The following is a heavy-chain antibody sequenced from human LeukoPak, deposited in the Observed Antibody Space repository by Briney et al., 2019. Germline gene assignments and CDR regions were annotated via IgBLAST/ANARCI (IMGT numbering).Heavy chain of an antibody. V-gene: IGHV1-2*02. CDR3: ARVRYRLAETYIDY. CDR2: INPNSGDT. CDR1: GYIFTGYY. D-gene: IGHD3-16*01. Sequence: ASVKVSCKASGYIFTGYYMHWVQQAPGQGLEWMGWINPNSGDTNYAQKFQGRVTMTRDTSISTAYMELSRLRSDDTAVYYCARVRYRLAETYIDYWGQGTLVTVSS. J-gene: IGHJ4*02.